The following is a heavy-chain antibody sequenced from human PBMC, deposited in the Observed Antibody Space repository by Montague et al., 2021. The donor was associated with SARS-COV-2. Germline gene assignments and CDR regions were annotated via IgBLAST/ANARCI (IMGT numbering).Heavy chain of an antibody. Sequence: VKPTQTPTLTCTFSGFSLSTSGMCVSWIRQPPGKALEWLALIDWDDDKYYSTSLKTRLTISKDTSKNQVVLTMTNMDPVDTATYYCARIRDYDILTGSYSGFDYWGQGTPVTVSS. CDR2: IDWDDDK. CDR1: GFSLSTSGMC. CDR3: ARIRDYDILTGSYSGFDY. V-gene: IGHV2-70*01. D-gene: IGHD3-9*01. J-gene: IGHJ4*02.